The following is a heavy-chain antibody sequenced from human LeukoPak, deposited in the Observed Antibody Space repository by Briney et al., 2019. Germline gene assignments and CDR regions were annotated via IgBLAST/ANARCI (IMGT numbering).Heavy chain of an antibody. CDR1: GFTVSNTY. V-gene: IGHV3-66*01. CDR3: ARDSGWISGY. CDR2: LYTDGTT. J-gene: IGHJ4*02. Sequence: PGGSLRLSCAASGFTVSNTYMSWVRQAPGKGLEWVSVLYTDGTTYYADSVKGRFTISRDNSKNTLYLQMNSLRAEDTAVYYCARDSGWISGYWGQGTLVTVSS. D-gene: IGHD5-12*01.